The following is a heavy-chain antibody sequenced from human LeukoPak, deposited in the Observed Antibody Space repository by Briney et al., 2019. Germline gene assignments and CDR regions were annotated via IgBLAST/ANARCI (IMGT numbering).Heavy chain of an antibody. CDR3: ARYGGNSAFDY. Sequence: PSETLSLTCTVSGGSISSYYWSWIRQPPGKGLEWIGYIYYSGSTNYNPSLKSRVTMSVDTSKNQFSLKLSSVTAADTAVYYCARYGGNSAFDYWGQGTLVTVSS. CDR2: IYYSGST. J-gene: IGHJ4*02. V-gene: IGHV4-59*01. D-gene: IGHD4-23*01. CDR1: GGSISSYY.